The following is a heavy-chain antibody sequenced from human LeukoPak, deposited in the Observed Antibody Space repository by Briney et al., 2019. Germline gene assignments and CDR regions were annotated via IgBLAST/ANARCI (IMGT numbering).Heavy chain of an antibody. J-gene: IGHJ4*02. V-gene: IGHV1-8*01. CDR1: GYTFTSYD. CDR2: MNPNSGNT. D-gene: IGHD2-15*01. Sequence: ASVKVSCKASGYTFTSYDINWVRQATGQGLEWMGWMNPNSGNTGYAQKFQGRVTMTRNTSISTAYMELSSLRSEDTAVYYCARGLRRAAAYYLDYWGQGTVVTVSS. CDR3: ARGLRRAAAYYLDY.